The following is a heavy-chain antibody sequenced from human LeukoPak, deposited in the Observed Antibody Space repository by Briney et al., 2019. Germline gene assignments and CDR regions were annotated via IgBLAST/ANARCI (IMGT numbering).Heavy chain of an antibody. CDR1: GFSVSSDHY. V-gene: IGHV4-38-2*01. CDR2: VDHSGST. D-gene: IGHD3-3*01. CDR3: AGSFWRAYYYFDY. J-gene: IGHJ4*02. Sequence: PSETLSLTCAVSGFSVSSDHYWGWIRQPPGKGLELIGSVDHSGSTYYNPSLKGRVTMSVDTSKNQFSLKLRFVTAADTAVSFCAGSFWRAYYYFDYWGQGMLVTVSS.